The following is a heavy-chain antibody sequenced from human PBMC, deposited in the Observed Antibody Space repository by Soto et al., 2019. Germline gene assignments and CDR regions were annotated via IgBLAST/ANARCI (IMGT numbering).Heavy chain of an antibody. CDR3: ARDRGLERTDFDY. D-gene: IGHD1-1*01. Sequence: GGSLRLSCAASGFTFSSYSMNWVRQAPGKGLEWVSSISSSSSYIYYADSVKGRFPISRDNAKNSLYLQMNSLRAEDTAVYYCARDRGLERTDFDYWGQGTLVTVSS. J-gene: IGHJ4*02. CDR2: ISSSSSYI. CDR1: GFTFSSYS. V-gene: IGHV3-21*01.